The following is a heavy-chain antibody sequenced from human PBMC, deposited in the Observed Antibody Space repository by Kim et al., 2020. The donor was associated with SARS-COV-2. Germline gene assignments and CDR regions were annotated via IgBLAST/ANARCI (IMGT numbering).Heavy chain of an antibody. CDR2: SWST. Sequence: SWSTYYNPSLKSRVTISVDTSKNQFSLKLSSVTAADTAVYYCASGYDGDYWGQGTLVTVSS. V-gene: IGHV4-39*01. CDR3: ASGYDGDY. J-gene: IGHJ4*02. D-gene: IGHD5-12*01.